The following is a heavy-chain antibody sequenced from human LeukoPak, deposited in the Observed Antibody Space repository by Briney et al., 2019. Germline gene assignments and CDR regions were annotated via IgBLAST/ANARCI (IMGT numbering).Heavy chain of an antibody. V-gene: IGHV3-7*04. CDR2: IKQDGSER. J-gene: IGHJ4*02. Sequence: PGGSLRLSCAASGFTFSSYWMSWVRQAPGKGLEWVANIKQDGSERYYVDSVKGRFTISRDNAKNSLYLQMNSLRAEDTAVYYCARASPPRFFDYWGQGTLVTVSS. CDR3: ARASPPRFFDY. D-gene: IGHD6-6*01. CDR1: GFTFSSYW.